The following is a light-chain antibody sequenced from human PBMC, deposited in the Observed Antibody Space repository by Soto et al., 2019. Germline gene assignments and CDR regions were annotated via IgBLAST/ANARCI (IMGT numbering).Light chain of an antibody. Sequence: QSVLTQTPSASGTPGQRVTISCSGSSSNIGSYTVNWYQQFPGAAPKFLIDSNNQRPSGVPDRFSGSKSGTSASLAISGLQSEDEADYYCSSFTTYRVYVFGPGTKVTVL. CDR3: SSFTTYRVYV. CDR2: SNN. J-gene: IGLJ1*01. V-gene: IGLV1-44*01. CDR1: SSNIGSYT.